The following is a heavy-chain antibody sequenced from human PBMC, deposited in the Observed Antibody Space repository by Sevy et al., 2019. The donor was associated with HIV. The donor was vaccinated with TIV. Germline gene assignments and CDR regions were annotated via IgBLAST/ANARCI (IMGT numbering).Heavy chain of an antibody. CDR3: ASPNYYENSGYRY. J-gene: IGHJ4*02. D-gene: IGHD3-22*01. V-gene: IGHV3-53*01. CDR1: GFTVSSNY. Sequence: GGSLRLSCTASGFTVSSNYMNWVRQAPGKGLEWVSVIYSDGSTYYADSVKGRFTISRDKSKNTVYLQMNSLRAEDKAVYYCASPNYYENSGYRYWGQGTLVTVSS. CDR2: IYSDGST.